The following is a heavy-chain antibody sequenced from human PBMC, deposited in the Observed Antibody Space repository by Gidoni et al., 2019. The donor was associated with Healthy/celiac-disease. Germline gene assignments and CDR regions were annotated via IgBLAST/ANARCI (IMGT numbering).Heavy chain of an antibody. CDR2: IYSGGST. Sequence: EVQLVASGGGWVKPGRSLRLSCEASGFTVRSKYTSWVRQAPGQGLEWVSVIYSGGSTYYADSVKGRFTISRDNSKNTLYLQMNSLRAEDTAVYYCASVPEGAMDVWGQGTTVTVSS. J-gene: IGHJ6*02. CDR1: GFTVRSKY. D-gene: IGHD3-16*01. CDR3: ASVPEGAMDV. V-gene: IGHV3-66*01.